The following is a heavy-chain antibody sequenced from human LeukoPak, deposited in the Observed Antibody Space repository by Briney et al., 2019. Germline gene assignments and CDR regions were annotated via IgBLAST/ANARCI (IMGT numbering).Heavy chain of an antibody. Sequence: PGGSLRLSCAASXXXXSXNXMXWVRQXXXXXXERXSVIYSGGSTYYADSVKGRFTIFRDNSKNTLYLQMNSLRAEDTAVYYCARTAKSTVTTHFDYWGQGTLVTVSS. CDR2: IYSGGST. CDR1: XXXXSXNX. CDR3: ARTAKSTVTTHFDY. V-gene: IGHV3-66*01. J-gene: IGHJ4*02. D-gene: IGHD4-17*01.